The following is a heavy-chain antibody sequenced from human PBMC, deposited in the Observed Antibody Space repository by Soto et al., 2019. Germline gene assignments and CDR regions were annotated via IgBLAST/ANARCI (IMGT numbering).Heavy chain of an antibody. J-gene: IGHJ4*02. CDR2: IGAFNGNT. CDR3: ARAVGAVLDH. D-gene: IGHD3-10*01. V-gene: IGHV1-18*04. Sequence: QVQLVQSAAEVTKPGASVKVSCKASGYSYSTYSFSWVRQAPGRGLEWMGWIGAFNGNTNYAQKFQGRATMTTDTTTTTVYLELGSLTADDTAVYYRARAVGAVLDHWGQGTLVTVSS. CDR1: GYSYSTYS.